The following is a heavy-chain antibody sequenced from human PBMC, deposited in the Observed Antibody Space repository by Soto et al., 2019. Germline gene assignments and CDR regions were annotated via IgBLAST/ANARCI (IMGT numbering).Heavy chain of an antibody. Sequence: GGSLRLSCAASRFTFSSYGMHWVRQAPGKGLEWVAVIWYDGSNKYYADSVKGRFTISRDNSKNTLYLQMNSLRAEDTAVYYCARDQDSGSYWFDYRGQRTLVPVSA. CDR1: RFTFSSYG. CDR2: IWYDGSNK. CDR3: ARDQDSGSYWFDY. J-gene: IGHJ5*01. V-gene: IGHV3-33*01. D-gene: IGHD1-26*01.